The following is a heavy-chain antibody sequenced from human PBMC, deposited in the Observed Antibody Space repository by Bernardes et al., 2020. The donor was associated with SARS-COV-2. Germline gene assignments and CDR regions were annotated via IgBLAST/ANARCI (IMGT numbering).Heavy chain of an antibody. J-gene: IGHJ3*02. V-gene: IGHV3-30*18. CDR3: AKDSYDSITGAFDI. D-gene: IGHD3-22*01. Sequence: GGSLRLSCAASGFTFSSYGMHWVRQAPGKGLEWVAVISYDGSNKYYADSVKGRFTISRDNSKNTLYLQMNSLRAEDTAVYYCAKDSYDSITGAFDIWGQGTMVTVSS. CDR2: ISYDGSNK. CDR1: GFTFSSYG.